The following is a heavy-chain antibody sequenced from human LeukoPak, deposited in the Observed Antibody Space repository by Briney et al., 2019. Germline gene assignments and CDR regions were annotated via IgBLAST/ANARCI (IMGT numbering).Heavy chain of an antibody. CDR1: GYTFTSYD. J-gene: IGHJ4*02. V-gene: IGHV1-2*02. D-gene: IGHD1-26*01. Sequence: ASVKDSCKASGYTFTSYDINWVRQATGQGLEWMGWINPNSGGTNYAQKFQGRVTMTRDTSISTAYMELSRLRSDDTAVYYCARTTTIVGESDYWGQGTLVTVSS. CDR2: INPNSGGT. CDR3: ARTTTIVGESDY.